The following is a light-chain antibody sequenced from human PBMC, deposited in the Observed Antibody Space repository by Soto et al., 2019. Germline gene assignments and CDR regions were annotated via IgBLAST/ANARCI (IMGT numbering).Light chain of an antibody. CDR2: RAS. CDR3: QQYNNWPIT. J-gene: IGKJ5*01. CDR1: QTVDTL. V-gene: IGKV3-15*01. Sequence: TQSPALLSVSPGERATLSCGASQTVDTLLAWYQHKPGQAPRLLIYRASTRATGIPARFSGSGSGTDFTLSISSLQSEDFAIYYCQQYNNWPITFGQVTRL.